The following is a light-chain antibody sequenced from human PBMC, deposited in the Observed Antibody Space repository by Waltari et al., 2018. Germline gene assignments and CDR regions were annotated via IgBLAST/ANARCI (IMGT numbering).Light chain of an antibody. CDR1: NLQYKY. J-gene: IGLJ2*01. Sequence: YEMTQPPSVSVPPGQTASITCSGDNLQYKYVYWYQHKPGKSPLLILYRDIERPSGIPERFSGSNSGNTATLTISETQAMDEADYYCQAWDTSTGVVFGGGTKLTVL. CDR2: RDI. CDR3: QAWDTSTGVV. V-gene: IGLV3-1*01.